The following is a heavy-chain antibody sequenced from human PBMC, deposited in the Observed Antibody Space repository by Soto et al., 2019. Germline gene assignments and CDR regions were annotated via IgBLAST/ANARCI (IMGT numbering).Heavy chain of an antibody. Sequence: EVQLVESGGGLVQPGGSLRLSCAASGFTFSSYEMNWVRQAPGKGLEWVSYISSSGSTIYYADSVKGRFIISRDNAKNSLYLQMNSLRAEDTAVYYCESGAAAGTFDAFDIWGQGTMVTVSS. D-gene: IGHD6-13*01. CDR2: ISSSGSTI. CDR3: ESGAAAGTFDAFDI. V-gene: IGHV3-48*03. CDR1: GFTFSSYE. J-gene: IGHJ3*02.